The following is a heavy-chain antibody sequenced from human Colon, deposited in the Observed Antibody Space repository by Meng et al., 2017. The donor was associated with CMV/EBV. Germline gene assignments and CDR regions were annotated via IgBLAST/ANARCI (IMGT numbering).Heavy chain of an antibody. CDR2: MNPSRGIT. CDR1: GYTFTSLD. CDR3: ARGIEAGLDY. V-gene: IGHV1-8*01. Sequence: KVSFKASGYTFTSLDINWVRQATGQGPEWMGWMNPSRGITAYAQKFQGRVTMTRDTSIDTAYMELTSLKSEDTAIYYCARGIEAGLDYWGQGTLVTVSS. J-gene: IGHJ4*02. D-gene: IGHD5-12*01.